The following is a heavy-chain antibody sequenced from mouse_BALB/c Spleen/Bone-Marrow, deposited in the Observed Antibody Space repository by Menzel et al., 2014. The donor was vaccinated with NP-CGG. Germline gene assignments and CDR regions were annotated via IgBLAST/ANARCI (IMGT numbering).Heavy chain of an antibody. J-gene: IGHJ3*01. CDR3: ARNGNYVAWFAY. CDR1: GFNIKDTY. CDR2: IDPANGNT. Sequence: EVKLMESGAEPVKPGASVKLSCTASGFNIKDTYMHWVKQRPEQGLEWIGRIDPANGNTKYDPKFQGKATITADTSSNTAYLQLSSLTSEDTAVYYCARNGNYVAWFAYWGQGTLVTVSA. V-gene: IGHV14-3*02. D-gene: IGHD2-1*01.